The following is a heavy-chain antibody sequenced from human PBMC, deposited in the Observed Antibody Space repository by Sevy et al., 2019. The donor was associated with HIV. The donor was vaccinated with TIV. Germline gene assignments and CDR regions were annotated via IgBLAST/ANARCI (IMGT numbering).Heavy chain of an antibody. CDR2: IYYSGST. J-gene: IGHJ6*02. CDR1: GGSISSYY. Sequence: SQTLSLTCTVSGGSISSYYWSWIRQPPGKGLEWIGYIYYSGSTNYNPSLKSRVTISVDTSKNQFSLKLSSVTAADTAVYYCAREGYIIGTDRAYYYGMDVWGQGTTVTVSS. CDR3: AREGYIIGTDRAYYYGMDV. V-gene: IGHV4-59*01. D-gene: IGHD1-20*01.